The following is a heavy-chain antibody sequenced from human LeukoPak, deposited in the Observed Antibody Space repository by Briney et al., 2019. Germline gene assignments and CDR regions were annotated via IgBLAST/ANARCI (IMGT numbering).Heavy chain of an antibody. CDR3: ARCPPPGPQRSIFSDDYYYYMDV. J-gene: IGHJ6*03. CDR1: GGTFSSYA. V-gene: IGHV1-69*13. D-gene: IGHD1-1*01. Sequence: SVKVSCKASGGTFSSYAISWVRQAPGQGLEWMGGIIPIFGTANYAQKFQGRVTITADESTSTAYMELSSLRSEDTAVYYCARCPPPGPQRSIFSDDYYYYMDVWGKGTTVTISS. CDR2: IIPIFGTA.